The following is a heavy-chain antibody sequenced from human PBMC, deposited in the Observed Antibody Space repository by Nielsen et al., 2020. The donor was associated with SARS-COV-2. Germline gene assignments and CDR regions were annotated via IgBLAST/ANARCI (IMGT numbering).Heavy chain of an antibody. CDR3: ARSSSFDGMDV. CDR1: GFTFSGSA. V-gene: IGHV5-51*01. CDR2: IYPGDSDT. J-gene: IGHJ6*02. D-gene: IGHD6-13*01. Sequence: GESLKISCAASGFTFSGSAMHWVRQASGKGLEWMGIIYPGDSDTRYSPSFQGQVTISADKSISTAYLQWSSLKASDTAMYYCARSSSFDGMDVWGQGTTVTVSS.